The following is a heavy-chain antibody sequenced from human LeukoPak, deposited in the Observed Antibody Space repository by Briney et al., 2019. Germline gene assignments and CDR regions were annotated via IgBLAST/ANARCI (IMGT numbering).Heavy chain of an antibody. D-gene: IGHD6-13*01. CDR2: ISYDGSNK. J-gene: IGHJ4*02. Sequence: PGRSLRLSCAASGFTFSSYAMHWVRQAPGKGLEWVAVISYDGSNKYYADSVKGRFTISRDNSKNTLYVQTNSLRAEDTAVYYCAREERSDWYVGYFDYWGQGTLVTVSS. V-gene: IGHV3-30-3*01. CDR3: AREERSDWYVGYFDY. CDR1: GFTFSSYA.